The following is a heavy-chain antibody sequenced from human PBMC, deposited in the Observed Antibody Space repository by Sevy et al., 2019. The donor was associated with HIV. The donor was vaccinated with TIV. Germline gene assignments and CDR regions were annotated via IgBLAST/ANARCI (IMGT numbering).Heavy chain of an antibody. V-gene: IGHV1-2*06. CDR1: GYTFTGYY. Sequence: ASVKVSCKASGYTFTGYYMHWVRQAPGQGLEWMGRINLNSSGTNYAQKFQGRVTMTRDTSICTAYMELSRLRSDDTAVYYCARMPNYDFWSGYSQACNWFDSWGQGTLVTVSS. CDR2: INLNSSGT. J-gene: IGHJ5*01. CDR3: ARMPNYDFWSGYSQACNWFDS. D-gene: IGHD3-3*01.